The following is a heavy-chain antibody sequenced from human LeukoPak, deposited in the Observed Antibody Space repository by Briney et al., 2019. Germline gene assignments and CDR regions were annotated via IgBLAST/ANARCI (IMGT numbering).Heavy chain of an antibody. D-gene: IGHD6-19*01. CDR3: AKGAVAGMRGHFDY. Sequence: GGSLRLSCAASGFTFDDYAMHWVRQAPGKGLEWVSGISWNSGSIGYADSVKGRFTISRDNAKNSLYLQMNSLRAEDTALYYCAKGAVAGMRGHFDYWGQGTLVTVSS. CDR1: GFTFDDYA. V-gene: IGHV3-9*01. J-gene: IGHJ4*02. CDR2: ISWNSGSI.